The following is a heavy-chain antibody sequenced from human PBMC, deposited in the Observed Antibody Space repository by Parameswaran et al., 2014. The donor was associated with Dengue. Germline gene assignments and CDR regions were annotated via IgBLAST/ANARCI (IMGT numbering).Heavy chain of an antibody. V-gene: IGHV1-69*01. D-gene: IGHD2-15*01. CDR3: ASEGIGYCSGGSCYGY. J-gene: IGHJ4*02. Sequence: WVRQAPGQGLEWMGGIIPIFGTANYAQKFQGRVTITADESTSTAYMELSSLRSEDTAVYYCASEGIGYCSGGSCYGYWGQGTLVTVSS. CDR2: IIPIFGTA.